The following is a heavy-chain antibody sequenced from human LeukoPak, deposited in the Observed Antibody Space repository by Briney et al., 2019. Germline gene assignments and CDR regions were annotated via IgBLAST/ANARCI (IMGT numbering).Heavy chain of an antibody. J-gene: IGHJ5*02. CDR2: IYHSGST. D-gene: IGHD6-13*01. CDR3: ARGYSSSWYFNWFDP. Sequence: SETLSLTCSFSGYSISSGYYWGWIRQPPGQGLEWIGNIYHSGSTYYNPSLKSRVTISVDTSKNQFSLKLTSVTAADTAVYYCARGYSSSWYFNWFDPWGQGTLVTVSS. V-gene: IGHV4-38-2*02. CDR1: GYSISSGYY.